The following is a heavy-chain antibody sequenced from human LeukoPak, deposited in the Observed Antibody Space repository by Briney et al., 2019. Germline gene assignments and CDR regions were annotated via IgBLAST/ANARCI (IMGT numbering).Heavy chain of an antibody. V-gene: IGHV4-61*05. J-gene: IGHJ4*02. D-gene: IGHD6-19*01. Sequence: SETLSLTCTVSGGSISSSSYYWSWIRQPPGKGLEWIGYIYYSGSTNYNPSLKSRVTISVDTSKNQFSLKLSSVTAADTAVYYCARHGNIAVAVPYFDYWGQGTLVTVSS. CDR2: IYYSGST. CDR1: GGSISSSSYY. CDR3: ARHGNIAVAVPYFDY.